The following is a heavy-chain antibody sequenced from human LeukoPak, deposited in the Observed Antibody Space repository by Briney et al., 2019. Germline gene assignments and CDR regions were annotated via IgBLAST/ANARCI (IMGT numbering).Heavy chain of an antibody. Sequence: GGSLRLSCAASGFTFSSYWMSWVRQAPGKGLEWVANINQDGSEKYYVDSVKGRFTISRDNAKNSLYLQMNSLRAEDTAVYYCARDRLIDSSGYYGSYFDYWGQGTLVTVSS. CDR1: GFTFSSYW. CDR3: ARDRLIDSSGYYGSYFDY. CDR2: INQDGSEK. D-gene: IGHD3-22*01. V-gene: IGHV3-7*01. J-gene: IGHJ4*02.